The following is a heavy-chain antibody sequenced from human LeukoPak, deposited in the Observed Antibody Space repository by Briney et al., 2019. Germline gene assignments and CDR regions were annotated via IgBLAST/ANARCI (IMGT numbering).Heavy chain of an antibody. CDR3: ARDQGIAVAGTLGY. CDR2: ISYDGSNK. V-gene: IGHV3-30-3*01. D-gene: IGHD6-19*01. CDR1: GFTFSSYA. J-gene: IGHJ4*02. Sequence: GGSLRLSCAASGFTFSSYAMHWVRQAPGKGLEWVAVISYDGSNKYYADSVKGRFTISRDNSKNTLYPQMNSLRAEDTAVYYCARDQGIAVAGTLGYWGQGTLVTVSS.